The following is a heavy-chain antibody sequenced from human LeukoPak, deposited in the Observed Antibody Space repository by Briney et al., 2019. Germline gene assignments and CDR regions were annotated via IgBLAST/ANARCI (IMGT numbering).Heavy chain of an antibody. CDR2: ITTSGDTT. J-gene: IGHJ4*02. V-gene: IGHV3-23*01. Sequence: GGSLRLSCAPCGFIFNTYAMNWVRQAPGRGLEWVSLITTSGDTTYYADSVKGRFTISRDNSKNTVHLQMDSLRAEDTAEYYCARSKGSGSYSFDYWGQGPLVTVSS. CDR1: GFIFNTYA. D-gene: IGHD3-10*01. CDR3: ARSKGSGSYSFDY.